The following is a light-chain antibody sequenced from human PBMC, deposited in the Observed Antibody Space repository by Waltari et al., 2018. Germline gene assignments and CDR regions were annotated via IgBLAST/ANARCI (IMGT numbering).Light chain of an antibody. J-gene: IGKJ1*01. CDR1: QSVLYSSNNKNY. CDR3: QQYYSTPPRT. V-gene: IGKV4-1*01. CDR2: WAS. Sequence: SNQSVLYSSNNKNYLAWYQQKPGQPPKLLIYWASTRESGVPDRFSGSGSGTDFTLTISSLQAEDVAVYYCQQYYSTPPRTFGQGTKVEIK.